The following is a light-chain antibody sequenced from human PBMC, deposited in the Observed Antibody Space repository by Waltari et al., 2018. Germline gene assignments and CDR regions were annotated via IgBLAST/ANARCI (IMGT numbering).Light chain of an antibody. J-gene: IGKJ1*01. CDR1: QSIDNY. CDR3: QQTYVTPRT. Sequence: DIQMTQSPSSLSASVGDRVTITCRASQSIDNYLNWYQQNPGKVPKLLIYAASNLQSGVASRFSGSGSGTDFTLTISSLHPEDFATYYCQQTYVTPRTFGQGTKVEIK. V-gene: IGKV1-39*01. CDR2: AAS.